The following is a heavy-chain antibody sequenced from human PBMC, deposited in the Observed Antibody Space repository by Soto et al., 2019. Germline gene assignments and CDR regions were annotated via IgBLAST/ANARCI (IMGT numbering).Heavy chain of an antibody. CDR2: ISYDGSNK. Sequence: PGGSLRLSCAASGFTFSSYGMHWVRQAPGKGLEWVAVISYDGSNKYYADSVKGRFTISRDNSKNTLYLQMNSLRAEETEVYYCARGIDDQASYGMDLWGQGTTLTASS. V-gene: IGHV3-30*03. CDR3: ARGIDDQASYGMDL. J-gene: IGHJ6*01. CDR1: GFTFSSYG.